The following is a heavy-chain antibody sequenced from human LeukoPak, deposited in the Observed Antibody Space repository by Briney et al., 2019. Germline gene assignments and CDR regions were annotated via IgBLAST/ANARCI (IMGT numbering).Heavy chain of an antibody. CDR2: ISYSGST. D-gene: IGHD2-15*01. J-gene: IGHJ4*02. Sequence: SETLSLTCAVYGGSFSGYYWTWIRQPPGKGLEWIGYISYSGSTNYDPSLKSRVTMSIDTSKNQFSLKLSSVTAADTAVYYCARSLGYCSGGSCYYDYWGQGTLVTVSS. V-gene: IGHV4-59*01. CDR1: GGSFSGYY. CDR3: ARSLGYCSGGSCYYDY.